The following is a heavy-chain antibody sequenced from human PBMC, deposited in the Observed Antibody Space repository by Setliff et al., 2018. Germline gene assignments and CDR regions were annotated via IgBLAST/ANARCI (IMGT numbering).Heavy chain of an antibody. J-gene: IGHJ2*01. CDR3: ARRRRFDSGGPRSPWYFDL. D-gene: IGHD3-22*01. CDR2: VYPGDSDT. CDR1: GYSFITYW. V-gene: IGHV5-51*01. Sequence: SLKISCTGSGYSFITYWIGWVRQMPGKGLKWMGIVYPGDSDTRYSPSFQGQFTMSVDTSINTAYLQWNSLKASDTALYFCARRRRFDSGGPRSPWYFDLWGRGTLVTVSS.